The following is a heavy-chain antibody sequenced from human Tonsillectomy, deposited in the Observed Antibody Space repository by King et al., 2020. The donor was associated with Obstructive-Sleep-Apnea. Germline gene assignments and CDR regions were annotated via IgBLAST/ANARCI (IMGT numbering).Heavy chain of an antibody. J-gene: IGHJ4*02. Sequence: QLVQSGAEVKKPGASVKVSCRASGYTFTSYSLGWVRQAPGQGLEWMGWMTVFNGDAIYAQTLQGRVTLTTDTSTNTAYMELRSLASDDTAVYYCARDRDGRGYFDDWGQGTLVTVSS. CDR3: ARDRDGRGYFDD. CDR2: MTVFNGDA. D-gene: IGHD5-24*01. V-gene: IGHV1-18*04. CDR1: GYTFTSYS.